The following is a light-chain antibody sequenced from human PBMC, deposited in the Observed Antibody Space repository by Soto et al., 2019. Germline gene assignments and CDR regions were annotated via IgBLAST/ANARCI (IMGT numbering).Light chain of an antibody. CDR3: QQYGSSPPYT. CDR2: GAS. CDR1: QSVSSSY. Sequence: EIVLTQSPGTLSLSPGERATLSCRASQSVSSSYLAWYQQKPGQAPRLLIYGASSRATGIPDRFSGSGSGTDFPLIISRLEPDYFAVYYCQQYGSSPPYTFGQGTKLEIK. J-gene: IGKJ2*01. V-gene: IGKV3-20*01.